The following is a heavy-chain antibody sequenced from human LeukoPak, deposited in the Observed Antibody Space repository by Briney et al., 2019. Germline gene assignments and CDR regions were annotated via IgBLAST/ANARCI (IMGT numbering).Heavy chain of an antibody. CDR1: SDSIFTSNW. CDR3: ARSPTNRVPEDY. J-gene: IGHJ4*02. Sequence: SETLSLTCTVSSDSIFTSNWWSWVRQPPGKGLEWIGQIFHSGSTSYSPSLKSRVTISMDKSKNQISLRLTSVTAADTAVYYCARSPTNRVPEDYWGQGTLVTVSS. CDR2: IFHSGST. V-gene: IGHV4-4*02. D-gene: IGHD1-14*01.